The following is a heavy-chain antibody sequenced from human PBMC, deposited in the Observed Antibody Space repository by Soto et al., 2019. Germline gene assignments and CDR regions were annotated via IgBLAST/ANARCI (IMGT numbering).Heavy chain of an antibody. Sequence: SLRLSCAASGFTFSSYWMSWVRQAPGKGLEWVANIKQDGSEKYYVDSVKGRFTISRDNAKNSLYLQMNSLRAEDTAVYYCAREEHLGHYYYYMDVWGKGNTVTVSS. CDR2: IKQDGSEK. D-gene: IGHD1-26*01. V-gene: IGHV3-7*01. J-gene: IGHJ6*03. CDR3: AREEHLGHYYYYMDV. CDR1: GFTFSSYW.